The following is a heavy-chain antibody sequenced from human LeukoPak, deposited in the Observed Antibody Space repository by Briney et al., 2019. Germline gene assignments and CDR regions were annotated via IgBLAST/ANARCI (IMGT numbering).Heavy chain of an antibody. Sequence: GGSLRLSCAASGFNFIDYSMNWVRQAPGKGLEWISYIGISSGNTKYADSVKGRFTISRDKARNSLYLQMNSLRVEDTAVYYCARDHRYAYDNWGHGTLVTVSS. CDR2: IGISSGNT. CDR3: ARDHRYAYDN. CDR1: GFNFIDYS. D-gene: IGHD5-12*01. V-gene: IGHV3-48*01. J-gene: IGHJ4*01.